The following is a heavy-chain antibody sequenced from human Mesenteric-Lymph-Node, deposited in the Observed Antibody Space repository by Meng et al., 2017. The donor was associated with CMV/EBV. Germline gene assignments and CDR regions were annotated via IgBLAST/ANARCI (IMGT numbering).Heavy chain of an antibody. CDR1: GFTFHDSS. Sequence: LSLTCAASGFTFHDSSMHWVRQTPGKGLEWVCLVTWDGVSTYCGDSVKGRFTVSRDNRKSSLYLQMSSLRTEDTAFYYCAKDGRGSSGAYFFDYWGQGTLVTVSS. CDR2: VTWDGVST. J-gene: IGHJ4*02. V-gene: IGHV3-43*01. D-gene: IGHD6-6*01. CDR3: AKDGRGSSGAYFFDY.